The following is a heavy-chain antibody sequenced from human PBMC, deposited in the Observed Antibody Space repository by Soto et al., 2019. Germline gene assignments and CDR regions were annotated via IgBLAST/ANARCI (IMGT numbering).Heavy chain of an antibody. CDR1: GYTFTSYD. CDR3: ARGLREQWLGGHFDY. V-gene: IGHV1-8*01. J-gene: IGHJ4*02. D-gene: IGHD6-19*01. Sequence: ASVKVSCKASGYTFTSYDINWVRQATGPGLEWMGWMNPNSGNTGYAQKFQGRVTMTRNTAISTAYMELSNLRSEDTAVYYCARGLREQWLGGHFDYWGQGTRVTGCS. CDR2: MNPNSGNT.